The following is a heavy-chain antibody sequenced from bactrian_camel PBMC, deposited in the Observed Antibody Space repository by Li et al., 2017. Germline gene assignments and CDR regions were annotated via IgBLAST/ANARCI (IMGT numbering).Heavy chain of an antibody. J-gene: IGHJ4*01. Sequence: HVQLVESGGGSVQAEGSLRLSCAASGYTYSSNCMGWFRQATGLQREGVATLDSDDSTEYAPFVAGRFTISKDNARNTLYLQMDNLKPEDTAMYYCAVQRLHPGVRWKVIGDYPHWGQGTQVTV. V-gene: IGHV3S53*01. CDR1: GYTYSSNC. CDR2: LDSDDST. D-gene: IGHD4*01. CDR3: AVQRLHPGVRWKVIGDYPH.